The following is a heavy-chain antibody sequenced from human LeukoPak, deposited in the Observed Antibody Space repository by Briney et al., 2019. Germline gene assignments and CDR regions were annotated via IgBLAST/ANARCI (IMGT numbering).Heavy chain of an antibody. CDR3: ASGHYGDYVVWFDP. Sequence: SETLSLTCAVYGGSFSGYYWSWIRQPPGKGLEWIGSIYYSGSTYYNPSLKSRVTISVDTSKNQFSLKLSSVTAADTAVYYCASGHYGDYVVWFDPWGQGTLVTVSS. V-gene: IGHV4-34*01. CDR2: IYYSGST. J-gene: IGHJ5*02. D-gene: IGHD4-17*01. CDR1: GGSFSGYY.